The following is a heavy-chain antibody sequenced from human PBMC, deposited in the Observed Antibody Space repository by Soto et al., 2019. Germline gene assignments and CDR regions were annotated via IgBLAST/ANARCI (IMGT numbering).Heavy chain of an antibody. V-gene: IGHV3-74*01. D-gene: IGHD3-10*01. CDR2: INPESTTL. CDR3: TKDNFGAWDS. CDR1: EITLNIYW. J-gene: IGHJ4*02. Sequence: PVGSLRLSCTSSEITLNIYWMHCIRQAPGKWLVWVSRINPESTTLTYADSVTGRFTISRDSAKNTLYLQMNGLSAEDTAIYYCTKDNFGAWDSWGQGTLVTVSS.